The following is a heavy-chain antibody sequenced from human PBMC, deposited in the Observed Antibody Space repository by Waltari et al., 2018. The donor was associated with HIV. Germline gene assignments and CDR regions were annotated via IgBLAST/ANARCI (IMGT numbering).Heavy chain of an antibody. J-gene: IGHJ4*02. Sequence: EVQVVESGGGLVKPGGSLRLSCAASGFPFPTPCLPWVRQAPGKGLEWVGRIKSKTDGGTTDYAAPVKGRFTISRDDSKNTLYLQMNSLKTEDTAVYYCTTVENNDFWSGPASDNWGQGTLVTVSS. CDR3: TTVENNDFWSGPASDN. D-gene: IGHD3-3*01. CDR2: IKSKTDGGTT. V-gene: IGHV3-15*01. CDR1: GFPFPTPC.